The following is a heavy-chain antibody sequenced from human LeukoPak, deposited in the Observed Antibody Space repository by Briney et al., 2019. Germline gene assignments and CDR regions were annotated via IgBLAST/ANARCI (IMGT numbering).Heavy chain of an antibody. CDR1: GFTFSDHY. CDR3: ARTTMVIHYYFDS. Sequence: GGSLRLSCAASGFTFSDHYMDWVRQAPGRGLEWVGRIRNKANSYTTEDAASVKGRFTISRDDSRNSLSLQMKSLKTEDTAVYYCARTTMVIHYYFDSWGQGTLVTVSS. J-gene: IGHJ4*02. CDR2: IRNKANSYTT. D-gene: IGHD4-23*01. V-gene: IGHV3-72*01.